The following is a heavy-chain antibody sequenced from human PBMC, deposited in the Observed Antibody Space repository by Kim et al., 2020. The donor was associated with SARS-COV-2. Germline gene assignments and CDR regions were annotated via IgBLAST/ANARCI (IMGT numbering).Heavy chain of an antibody. CDR3: VRASGSSYDY. V-gene: IGHV6-1*01. J-gene: IGHJ4*02. D-gene: IGHD6-6*01. Sequence: DYAVSLRGRMTINPDTSKNQFSLHLNSVTPEDTAVYYCVRASGSSYDYWGQGILVTVSS.